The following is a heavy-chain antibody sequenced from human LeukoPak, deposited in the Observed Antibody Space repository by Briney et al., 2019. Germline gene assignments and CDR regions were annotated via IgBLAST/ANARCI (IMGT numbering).Heavy chain of an antibody. CDR3: ARISWAVTHFDY. D-gene: IGHD4-17*01. CDR2: IYYSGST. CDR1: NGTIRNYY. J-gene: IGHJ4*02. Sequence: SETLSLTCTVSNGTIRNYYLSWIRQPPGKGLEWIGYIYYSGSTNYNPSLKSRVTISLDTSKKQFSLKLSSVTAADTAMYYCARISWAVTHFDYWGQGTLVTVSS. V-gene: IGHV4-59*01.